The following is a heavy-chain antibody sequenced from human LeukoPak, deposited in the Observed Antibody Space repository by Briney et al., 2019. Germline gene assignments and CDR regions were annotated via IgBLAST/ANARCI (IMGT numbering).Heavy chain of an antibody. J-gene: IGHJ5*02. CDR2: IIPIFGTA. Sequence: GASVKVSCKASGDTFTGYYMHWVRQAPGQGLEWMGGIIPIFGTANYAQKFQGRVTITADESTSTAYMELSSLRSEDTAVYYCANTYYDFWSGLNWFDPWGQGTLVTVSS. D-gene: IGHD3-3*01. V-gene: IGHV1-69*13. CDR3: ANTYYDFWSGLNWFDP. CDR1: GDTFTGYY.